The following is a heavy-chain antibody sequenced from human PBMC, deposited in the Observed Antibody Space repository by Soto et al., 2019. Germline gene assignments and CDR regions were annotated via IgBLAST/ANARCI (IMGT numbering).Heavy chain of an antibody. J-gene: IGHJ5*02. Sequence: PSQTLSLTCAISVDSVSSNSAAWNWITQSPSRGLEWLGRTYYRSKWYNDYAVSVKSRITINPDTSKNQFSLQLNSVTPEDTAVYYCARVGDRTETVTLHHNWFDPWGQGTLVTVSS. CDR1: VDSVSSNSAA. V-gene: IGHV6-1*01. D-gene: IGHD2-21*02. CDR3: ARVGDRTETVTLHHNWFDP. CDR2: TYYRSKWYN.